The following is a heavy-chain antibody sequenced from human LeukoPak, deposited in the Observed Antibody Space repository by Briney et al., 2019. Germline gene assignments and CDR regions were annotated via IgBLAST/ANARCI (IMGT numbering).Heavy chain of an antibody. J-gene: IGHJ4*02. V-gene: IGHV3-15*01. D-gene: IGHD3-9*01. CDR3: TTLLGPYYDILTGYYKYSFDY. CDR2: IKSKTDGGTT. CDR1: GFTVSNAW. Sequence: GGSLRLSCAASGFTVSNAWMNWVRQAPGKGLEWVGRIKSKTDGGTTDYAAPVKGRFTISRDDSKNTLYLQMNSLQTEDTAVYYCTTLLGPYYDILTGYYKYSFDYWGQGTLVTVSS.